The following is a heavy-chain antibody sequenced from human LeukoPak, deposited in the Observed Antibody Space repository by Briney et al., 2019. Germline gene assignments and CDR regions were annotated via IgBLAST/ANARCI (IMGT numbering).Heavy chain of an antibody. V-gene: IGHV4-34*01. CDR1: GGSFSGYY. D-gene: IGHD3-10*01. CDR2: INHSGST. J-gene: IGHJ6*02. CDR3: ARGELTDYCYYGMDV. Sequence: KPSETLSLTCAVYGGSFSGYYWSWIRQPPGKGLEWIGEINHSGSTNYNPSLKSRVTISVDTSKNQFSLKLSSVTAADTAVYYCARGELTDYCYYGMDVWGQGTTVTVSS.